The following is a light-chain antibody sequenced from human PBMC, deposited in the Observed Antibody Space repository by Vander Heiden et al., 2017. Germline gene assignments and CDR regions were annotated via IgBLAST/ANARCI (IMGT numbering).Light chain of an antibody. CDR3: LQDYSYPRT. CDR1: RGIRND. V-gene: IGKV1-6*01. CDR2: AAS. Sequence: AIQMTQSPSSLSASVGDRVIITCRASRGIRNDLGWYQQRPGKAPKLLIYAASSLQTGVPLRFSGSGSGTDFTLTISSLQPEDFATYYCLQDYSYPRTFGQGTKVEIK. J-gene: IGKJ1*01.